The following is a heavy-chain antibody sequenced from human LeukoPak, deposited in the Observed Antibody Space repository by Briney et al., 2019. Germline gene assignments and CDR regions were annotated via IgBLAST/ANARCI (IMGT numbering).Heavy chain of an antibody. Sequence: ASVKVSCKASGGTFSSYAISWVRQAPGQGLEWMGGFIPIFGTANYAQKFQGRVTITADESTSTAYMELSSLRSEDTAVYYCARAKIAADAFDIWGQGTMVTVSS. CDR3: ARAKIAADAFDI. J-gene: IGHJ3*02. D-gene: IGHD6-25*01. CDR2: FIPIFGTA. CDR1: GGTFSSYA. V-gene: IGHV1-69*01.